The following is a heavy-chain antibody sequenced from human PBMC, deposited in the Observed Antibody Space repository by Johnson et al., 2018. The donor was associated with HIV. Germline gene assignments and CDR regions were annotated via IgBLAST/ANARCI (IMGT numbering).Heavy chain of an antibody. Sequence: QVQLVESGGGLVQPGGSLRLSCAASGFTFSSYAMHWVRQAPGKGLEWVAVISYDGSNKYYVDSVKGRFTFSRDNAKNSLYLQMNSLRAEATAVYYCAKDLGDFWSGYYFDIWGQGTMVTVSS. V-gene: IGHV3-30-3*02. D-gene: IGHD3-3*01. CDR2: ISYDGSNK. CDR3: AKDLGDFWSGYYFDI. J-gene: IGHJ3*02. CDR1: GFTFSSYA.